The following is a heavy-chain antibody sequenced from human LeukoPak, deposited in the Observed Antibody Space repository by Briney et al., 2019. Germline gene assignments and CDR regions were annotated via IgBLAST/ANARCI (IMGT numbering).Heavy chain of an antibody. CDR1: GFTFSGAW. J-gene: IGHJ4*02. Sequence: PGGSLRLSCTASGFTFSGAWMTWVRQAPGKGLEWLSYISGSGDDTNYADSVRGRFTISRDNAKNSLYLQMNSLRVEDTAVYYCARDPRTVRIWGQGTLVTVSS. D-gene: IGHD1-1*01. V-gene: IGHV3-11*06. CDR3: ARDPRTVRI. CDR2: ISGSGDDT.